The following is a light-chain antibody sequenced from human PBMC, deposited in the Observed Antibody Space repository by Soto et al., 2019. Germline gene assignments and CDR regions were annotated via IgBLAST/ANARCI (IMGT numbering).Light chain of an antibody. Sequence: QSALTQPRSVSGSPGHSVTISCTGTSSDVGGYSYVSWYQQHPDKAPKLMISEVTNRPSGVSNRFSGSKSGNTASLTISGLQAEDEADYYCTSYTRSATPYIYGSGTKVTVL. CDR1: SSDVGGYSY. CDR3: TSYTRSATPYI. V-gene: IGLV2-14*01. J-gene: IGLJ1*01. CDR2: EVT.